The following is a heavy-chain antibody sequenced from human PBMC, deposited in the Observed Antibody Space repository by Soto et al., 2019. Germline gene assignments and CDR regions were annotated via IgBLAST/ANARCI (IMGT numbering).Heavy chain of an antibody. J-gene: IGHJ6*02. V-gene: IGHV3-30-3*01. CDR1: GFTFSSSI. D-gene: IGHD4-4*01. Sequence: QVQLVESGGSVVQPGRSLRLSCAASGFTFSSSIMHWVRQAPGKGLEWVALISYDGNNKYHADSVKGRFTISRDNSRNTLFLLLNSLRGEDTAVYYCARVGTTYNYYYYGMDVWGQGTTVTVSS. CDR3: ARVGTTYNYYYYGMDV. CDR2: ISYDGNNK.